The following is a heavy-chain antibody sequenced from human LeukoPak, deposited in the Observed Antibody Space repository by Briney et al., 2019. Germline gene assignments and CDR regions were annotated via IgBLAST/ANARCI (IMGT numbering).Heavy chain of an antibody. V-gene: IGHV1-2*02. D-gene: IGHD3-9*01. CDR3: ARSSRYDIWTGYPY. J-gene: IGHJ4*02. CDR2: INANSGGT. CDR1: GYTFTGYY. Sequence: GSSVKVSCKASGYTFTGYYMHWVRQAPGQGLAGVGWINANSGGTNYAQKFQGRVTMTGDTTISTAYMELSRLRSDDTAVYYCARSSRYDIWTGYPYWGQGTLVTVSP.